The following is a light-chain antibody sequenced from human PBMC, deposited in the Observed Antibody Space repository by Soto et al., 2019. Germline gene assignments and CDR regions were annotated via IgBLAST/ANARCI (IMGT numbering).Light chain of an antibody. V-gene: IGLV1-44*01. J-gene: IGLJ2*01. CDR1: ISNIGSNT. Sequence: QSVLTQPPSASGTPGQRVTISCSGSISNIGSNTVNWYQQLPVTAPKLLIYSNNQRPSGVPDRFSGSKSGTSASLAISGLQSEDEADYYCAAWDDSLNGVVFGGGTK. CDR3: AAWDDSLNGVV. CDR2: SNN.